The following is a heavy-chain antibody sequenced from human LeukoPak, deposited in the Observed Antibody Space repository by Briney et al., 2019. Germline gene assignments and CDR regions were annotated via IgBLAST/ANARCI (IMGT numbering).Heavy chain of an antibody. D-gene: IGHD3-22*01. Sequence: GTSVKVSCKASGFTFTSSAMQWVRQARGQRLEWIGWIVVGSGNTNYAQKFQERVTITRDMSTSTAYMELSSLRSEDTAVYYCAAPDSSQRGSYHYYYYGMDVWGQGTTVTVSS. V-gene: IGHV1-58*02. J-gene: IGHJ6*02. CDR2: IVVGSGNT. CDR1: GFTFTSSA. CDR3: AAPDSSQRGSYHYYYYGMDV.